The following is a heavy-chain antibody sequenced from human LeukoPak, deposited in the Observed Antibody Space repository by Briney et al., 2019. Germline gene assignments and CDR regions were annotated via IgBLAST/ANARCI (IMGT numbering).Heavy chain of an antibody. Sequence: GGSLRLSCAASGFTFSTFSMNWVRQAPGKGLEWVSSISGSSSYIYYADSVKGRFTISRDNAKNSLYLQMDSLRAEDTAVYYCVRDAIPYDSSGYYYDYWGQGTLVTVSS. D-gene: IGHD3-22*01. CDR2: ISGSSSYI. CDR1: GFTFSTFS. J-gene: IGHJ4*02. CDR3: VRDAIPYDSSGYYYDY. V-gene: IGHV3-21*01.